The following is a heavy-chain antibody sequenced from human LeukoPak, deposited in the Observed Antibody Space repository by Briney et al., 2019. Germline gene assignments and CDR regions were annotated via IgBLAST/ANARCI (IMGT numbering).Heavy chain of an antibody. Sequence: PGGSLRLSCASSGFTFGDHAMSWVRQAPGKGLEWVGFIRSKAYGGTTEYAPSVKDRFTISRDDFKGIAYLQMNSLKSEDTGVYYCSRGPMELWRHNAMDVWGLGTTVIVSS. D-gene: IGHD3-16*01. CDR1: GFTFGDHA. V-gene: IGHV3-49*04. J-gene: IGHJ6*02. CDR2: IRSKAYGGTT. CDR3: SRGPMELWRHNAMDV.